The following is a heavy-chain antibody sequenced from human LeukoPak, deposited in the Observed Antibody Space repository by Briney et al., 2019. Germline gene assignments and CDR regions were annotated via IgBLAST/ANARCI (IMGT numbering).Heavy chain of an antibody. J-gene: IGHJ5*02. CDR1: GFTFNEFW. CDR3: TRDLRNKGLDP. Sequence: PGGSLRLSCAASGFTFNEFWMFWVRQVPGKGLMWVSRINGVGTATTYADTMKGRFTISRDNAKKTLYLQMNGLRDEDTAIYYCTRDLRNKGLDPWGQGTLVTVSS. V-gene: IGHV3-74*01. D-gene: IGHD2/OR15-2a*01. CDR2: INGVGTAT.